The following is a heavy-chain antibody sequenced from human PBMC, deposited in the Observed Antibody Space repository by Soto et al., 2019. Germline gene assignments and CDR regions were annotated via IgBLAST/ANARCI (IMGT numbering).Heavy chain of an antibody. CDR1: GFTFSSYA. J-gene: IGHJ4*02. V-gene: IGHV3-30-3*01. D-gene: IGHD2-21*02. CDR3: ARDPVAYCGGDCRTFDY. CDR2: ISYDGSNK. Sequence: QVQLVESGGGVVQPGRSLRLSCAASGFTFSSYAMHWVRQAPGKGLEWVAVISYDGSNKYYADSVKGRFTISRDNSKNTLYLQRTRLRAEDTAVYYCARDPVAYCGGDCRTFDYWGQGTLVTVSS.